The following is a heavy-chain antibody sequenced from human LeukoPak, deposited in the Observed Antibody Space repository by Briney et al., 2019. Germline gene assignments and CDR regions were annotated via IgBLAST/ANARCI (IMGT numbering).Heavy chain of an antibody. J-gene: IGHJ5*02. Sequence: SETLSLTCTVSGDSITSSSYYWGWIRQPPGKGLESIGNIYYSGNTYYNPSLKSRVTISVDTSKNQFSLKLSSVTAADTAVYYCARFTRRGGLNWFDTWGQGTLVTVSS. CDR3: ARFTRRGGLNWFDT. CDR2: IYYSGNT. CDR1: GDSITSSSYY. D-gene: IGHD3-22*01. V-gene: IGHV4-39*01.